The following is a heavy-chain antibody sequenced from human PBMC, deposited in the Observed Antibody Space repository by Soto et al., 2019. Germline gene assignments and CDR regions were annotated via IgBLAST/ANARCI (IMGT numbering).Heavy chain of an antibody. CDR2: IIPILGIA. V-gene: IGHV1-69*02. CDR1: GGTFSSYT. CDR3: ASTAYCSSTGCYSTPYYYYGMDV. D-gene: IGHD2-2*01. J-gene: IGHJ6*02. Sequence: QVQLVQSGAEVKKPGSSVKVSCKASGGTFSSYTISWVRQAPGQGLEWMGRIIPILGIANYAQKFQGRVTLTADKSTSTAYRELSSLRSKDTAVYYCASTAYCSSTGCYSTPYYYYGMDVWGQGTTVTVSS.